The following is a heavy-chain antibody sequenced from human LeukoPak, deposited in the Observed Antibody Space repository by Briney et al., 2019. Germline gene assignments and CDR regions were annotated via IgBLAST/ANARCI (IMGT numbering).Heavy chain of an antibody. J-gene: IGHJ4*02. D-gene: IGHD3-22*01. CDR2: IYYSGSA. V-gene: IGHV4-39*01. CDR1: GGSISSSSYY. Sequence: KPSETLSLTCTVSGGSISSSSYYWGWIRQPPGKGLEWIGSIYYSGSAYYNPSLKSRVTISVDTSKNQFSLKLSSVTAADTAVYYCARLRPNFITMIEPGYYFDYWGQGTLVTVSS. CDR3: ARLRPNFITMIEPGYYFDY.